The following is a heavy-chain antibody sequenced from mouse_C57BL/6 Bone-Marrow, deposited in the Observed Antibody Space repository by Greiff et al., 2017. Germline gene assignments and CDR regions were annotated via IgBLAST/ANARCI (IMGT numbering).Heavy chain of an antibody. CDR3: GDGYPWCAY. D-gene: IGHD2-3*01. CDR2: ISSGGSYT. V-gene: IGHV5-6*01. CDR1: GSTFSSYG. Sequence: EVQLLQSGGDLVKPGASLKLSCAASGSTFSSYGMSWVRQTPDKSLDWVATISSGGSYTYYPDSVKGRFTISRGNAATTLYLQVRSLKSEDTALYYCGDGYPWCAYWGQGTLVTVSA. J-gene: IGHJ3*01.